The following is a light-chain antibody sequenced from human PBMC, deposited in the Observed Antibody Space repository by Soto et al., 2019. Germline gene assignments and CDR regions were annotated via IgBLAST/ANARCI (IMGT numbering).Light chain of an antibody. CDR3: QQTYSSHPWT. V-gene: IGKV1-39*01. CDR2: AAS. Sequence: TQSPTSLSASVGDRVTITCRASQSIKSYVNWYQQKPGKGPKLLVYAASTLQSGIPSRFSGNGSGTDYSLTISGLQPEDFATYYCQQTYSSHPWTFGQGTKVDIK. J-gene: IGKJ1*01. CDR1: QSIKSY.